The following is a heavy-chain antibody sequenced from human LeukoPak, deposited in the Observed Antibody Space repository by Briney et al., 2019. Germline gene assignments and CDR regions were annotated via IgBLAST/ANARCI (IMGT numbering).Heavy chain of an antibody. J-gene: IGHJ4*02. CDR2: IFSGGTI. CDR3: AREDYADSSGYYSSGEY. D-gene: IGHD3-22*01. CDR1: GFTISNYY. Sequence: GSLSLSCEASGFTISNYYMSWVCQAPGKGLEWGSVIFSGGTIYYADAVKGRFTISKDNSKNTLYLQMNSLRAEDTAVYYCAREDYADSSGYYSSGEYWGQGTLVTVSS. V-gene: IGHV3-66*01.